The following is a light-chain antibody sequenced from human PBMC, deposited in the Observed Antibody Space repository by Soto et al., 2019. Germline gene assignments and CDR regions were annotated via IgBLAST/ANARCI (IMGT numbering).Light chain of an antibody. J-gene: IGKJ2*01. Sequence: DIVLTQSPGTLSLSPGERATLSCRARQSVSSSYLAWYQQKPGQAPGLLIYGASSRATGIPDRFSGSGSGTDFTLTISRLEPEDFAVYYCQQYGSSPPMYTFGQGTK. CDR1: QSVSSSY. CDR2: GAS. V-gene: IGKV3-20*01. CDR3: QQYGSSPPMYT.